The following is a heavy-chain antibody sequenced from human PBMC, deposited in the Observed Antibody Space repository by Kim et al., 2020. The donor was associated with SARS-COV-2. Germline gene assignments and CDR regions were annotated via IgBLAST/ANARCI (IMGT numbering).Heavy chain of an antibody. CDR2: IYYSGST. CDR1: GGSISSGGYY. V-gene: IGHV4-31*03. J-gene: IGHJ3*02. CDR3: ARVEGITIFGVVIIGAFDI. D-gene: IGHD3-3*01. Sequence: SETLSLTCTVSGGSISSGGYYWSWIRQHPGKGLEWIGYIYYSGSTYYNPSLKSRVTISVDTSKNQFSLKLSSVTAADTAAYYCARVEGITIFGVVIIGAFDIWGQGTMVTVSS.